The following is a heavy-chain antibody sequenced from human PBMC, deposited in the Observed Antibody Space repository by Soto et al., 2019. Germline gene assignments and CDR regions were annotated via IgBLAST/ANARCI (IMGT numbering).Heavy chain of an antibody. D-gene: IGHD1-1*01. Sequence: QVQLVQSGAEVKKPGASVKVSCKASGYTFTSYGISWVRQAPGQGLEWMGWISAYNGNTNYAQKLQGRVTMTTDTSTNNAYMELRGMRSGDTAVYYFARGSNDMDYWGQGTLDSVSS. CDR2: ISAYNGNT. CDR1: GYTFTSYG. J-gene: IGHJ4*02. V-gene: IGHV1-18*01. CDR3: ARGSNDMDY.